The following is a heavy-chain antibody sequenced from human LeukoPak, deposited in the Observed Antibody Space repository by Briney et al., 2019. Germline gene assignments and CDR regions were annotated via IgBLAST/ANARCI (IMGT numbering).Heavy chain of an antibody. CDR3: ARGPSSSTYYYDSSGYDY. Sequence: GASVKVSCKASGGTFSSYAISWVRQAPGQGLEWMGGIIPIFGTANYAQKFQGRVTITADESTSTAYMELSSLRSEDTAVYYCARGPSSSTYYYDSSGYDYWGQGTLVTVSS. CDR2: IIPIFGTA. D-gene: IGHD3-22*01. J-gene: IGHJ4*02. V-gene: IGHV1-69*13. CDR1: GGTFSSYA.